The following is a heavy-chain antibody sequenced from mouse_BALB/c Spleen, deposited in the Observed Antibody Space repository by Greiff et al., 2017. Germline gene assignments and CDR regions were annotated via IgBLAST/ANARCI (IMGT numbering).Heavy chain of an antibody. CDR2: ISSGSSTI. J-gene: IGHJ3*01. V-gene: IGHV5-17*02. CDR3: ARWGAY. Sequence: DVHLVESGGGLVKPGGSRKLSCAASGFTFSSFGMHWVRQAPEKGLEWVAYISSGSSTIYYADTVKGRFTISRDNPKNTLFLQMTSLRSEDTAMYYCARWGAYWGQGTLVTVSA. CDR1: GFTFSSFG.